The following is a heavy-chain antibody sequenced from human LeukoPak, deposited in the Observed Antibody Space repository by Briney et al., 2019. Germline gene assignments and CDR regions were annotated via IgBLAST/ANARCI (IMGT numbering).Heavy chain of an antibody. V-gene: IGHV3-23*01. J-gene: IGHJ4*02. CDR2: MGGSGDSP. Sequence: PGGSLRLSCKVSGVTFSSYAMTWVRQAPGKGLEWVSAMGGSGDSPKYADSVKGRFTMFRDSSRNTVYLQMNRLRPDDTAVYYCARDWSADYWGQGTLVTVSS. CDR3: ARDWSADY. CDR1: GVTFSSYA.